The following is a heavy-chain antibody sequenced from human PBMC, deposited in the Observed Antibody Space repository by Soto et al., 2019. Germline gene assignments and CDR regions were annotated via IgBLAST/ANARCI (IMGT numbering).Heavy chain of an antibody. V-gene: IGHV3-30*18. D-gene: IGHD2-15*01. CDR1: GFTFSSYG. Sequence: LRLSCAASGFTFSSYGMHWVRQAPGKGLEWVAVISYDGSNKYYADSVKGRFTISRDNSKNTLDLQMNSLRAEDTAVYYCAKHNTHCSGGSCYGCDSWGQGSLVTVSS. CDR2: ISYDGSNK. J-gene: IGHJ4*02. CDR3: AKHNTHCSGGSCYGCDS.